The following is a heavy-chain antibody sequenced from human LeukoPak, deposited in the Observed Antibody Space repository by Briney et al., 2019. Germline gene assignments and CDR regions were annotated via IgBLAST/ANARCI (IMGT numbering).Heavy chain of an antibody. CDR3: ARGHRYSSAQGDY. J-gene: IGHJ4*02. V-gene: IGHV1-2*02. CDR1: GYTFTGYY. D-gene: IGHD6-19*01. Sequence: ASVKVSCKASGYTFTGYYMHWVRQAPGQGLEWMRWINPNSGGTNYAQKFQGRVTMTRDTSISTAYMELSRLRSDATAVYYCARGHRYSSAQGDYWGQGTLVTVSS. CDR2: INPNSGGT.